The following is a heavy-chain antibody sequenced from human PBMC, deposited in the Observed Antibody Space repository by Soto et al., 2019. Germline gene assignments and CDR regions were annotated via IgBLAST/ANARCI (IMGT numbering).Heavy chain of an antibody. CDR1: GFTFSNAW. Sequence: GGSLRLSCAASGFTFSNAWMNWVRQAPGKGLEWVGRIKSKTDGGKTDYAAPVKGRFTISRDDSKNTLYLQMNSLKTEDTAVYYCTTDGSEYSYGYYYYGMDVWGQGTTVTVSS. J-gene: IGHJ6*02. CDR2: IKSKTDGGKT. D-gene: IGHD5-18*01. V-gene: IGHV3-15*07. CDR3: TTDGSEYSYGYYYYGMDV.